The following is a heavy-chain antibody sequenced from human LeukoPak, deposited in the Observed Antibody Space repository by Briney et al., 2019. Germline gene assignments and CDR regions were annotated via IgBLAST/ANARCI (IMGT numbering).Heavy chain of an antibody. V-gene: IGHV4-59*01. CDR2: IYYNGGT. CDR1: GGSISNYY. J-gene: IGHJ5*02. CDR3: ARDRWFDP. Sequence: SETLSLTCTLSGGSISNYYWSWIRQPPGKGLEWIGYIYYNGGTNYNPSLKSRVAISLDTSNNQFSLKLSSVTAADTAVYYCARDRWFDPWGQGTLVTVSS.